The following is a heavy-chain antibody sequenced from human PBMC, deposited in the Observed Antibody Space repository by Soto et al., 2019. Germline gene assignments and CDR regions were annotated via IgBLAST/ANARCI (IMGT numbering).Heavy chain of an antibody. D-gene: IGHD3-22*01. J-gene: IGHJ4*02. V-gene: IGHV3-21*01. CDR1: GFTFSSYS. Sequence: GGSLRLSCAASGFTFSSYSMNWVRQAPGKGLEWVSSISSSSSYIYYADSVKGRFTISRDNAKNSLYLQMNSLRAEDTAVYYCARDYYDGSGYYVLDYWGQGTLVTVSS. CDR3: ARDYYDGSGYYVLDY. CDR2: ISSSSSYI.